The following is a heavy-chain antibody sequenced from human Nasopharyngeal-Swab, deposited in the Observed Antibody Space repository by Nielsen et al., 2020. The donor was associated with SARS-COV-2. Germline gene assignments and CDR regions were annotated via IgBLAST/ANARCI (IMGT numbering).Heavy chain of an antibody. J-gene: IGHJ4*02. Sequence: GESLKISCAASGFTFSSYGMHWVRQAPGKGLEWVAVISYDGSNKYYADSVKGRFTISRDNSKNTLYLQMNSLRAGDTAVYYCAKAGAGSWYGDYWGQGTLVTVSS. V-gene: IGHV3-30*18. CDR1: GFTFSSYG. CDR2: ISYDGSNK. CDR3: AKAGAGSWYGDY. D-gene: IGHD6-13*01.